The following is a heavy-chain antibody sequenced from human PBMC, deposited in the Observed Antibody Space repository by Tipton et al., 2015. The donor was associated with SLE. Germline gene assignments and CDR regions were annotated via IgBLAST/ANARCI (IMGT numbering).Heavy chain of an antibody. V-gene: IGHV4-59*01. J-gene: IGHJ5*02. CDR3: ASSGRVRGVIKGNWFDP. CDR2: IYYSGST. CDR1: GGSISSYY. D-gene: IGHD3-10*01. Sequence: TLSLTCTVSGGSISSYYWSWIRQPPGKGLEWIGYIYYSGSTNYNPSLKSRVTISLDISKNQISLKLSSVTAADTAVYYCASSGRVRGVIKGNWFDPWGQGTLVTVSS.